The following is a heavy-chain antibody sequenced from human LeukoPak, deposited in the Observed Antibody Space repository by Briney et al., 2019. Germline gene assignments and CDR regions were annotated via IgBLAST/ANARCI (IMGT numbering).Heavy chain of an antibody. V-gene: IGHV3-30*04. CDR3: ARADLRWELLPFDY. D-gene: IGHD1-26*01. Sequence: GGSLRLPCAASGFTFSSYAMHWVRQAPGKGLEWVAVISYDGSNKYYADSVKGRFTISRDNSKNTLYLQMNSLRAEDTAVYYCARADLRWELLPFDYWGQGTPVTASS. CDR1: GFTFSSYA. J-gene: IGHJ4*02. CDR2: ISYDGSNK.